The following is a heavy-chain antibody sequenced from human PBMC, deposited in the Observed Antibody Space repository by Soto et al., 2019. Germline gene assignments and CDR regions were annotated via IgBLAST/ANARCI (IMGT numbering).Heavy chain of an antibody. J-gene: IGHJ3*02. CDR1: GGSISSYY. CDR3: ARGFHDFWSGSTTGAHAFDI. D-gene: IGHD3-3*01. CDR2: IYYSGST. V-gene: IGHV4-59*01. Sequence: PSETLSLTCTVSGGSISSYYWSWIRQPPGKGLEWIGYIYYSGSTNYNPSLKSRVTISVDTSKNQFSLKLSSVTAADTAVYYCARGFHDFWSGSTTGAHAFDILGQGTMVTVSS.